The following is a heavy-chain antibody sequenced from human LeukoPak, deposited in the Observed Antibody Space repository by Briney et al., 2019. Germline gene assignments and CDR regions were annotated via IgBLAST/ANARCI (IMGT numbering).Heavy chain of an antibody. D-gene: IGHD3-9*01. J-gene: IGHJ4*02. CDR3: AKWGDYDILTGYYDSDY. V-gene: IGHV3-23*01. CDR1: GFTLSNYA. CDR2: IVGSGGST. Sequence: GGSLRLSCAASGFTLSNYAMSWVRQAPGKGLEWVSAIVGSGGSTYYADSVKGRFTISRDDPKNTLYLQMNSLRAEDTAVYYCAKWGDYDILTGYYDSDYWGQGTLVTVSS.